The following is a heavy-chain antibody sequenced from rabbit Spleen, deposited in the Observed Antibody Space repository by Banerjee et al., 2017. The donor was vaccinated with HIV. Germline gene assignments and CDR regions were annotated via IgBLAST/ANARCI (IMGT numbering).Heavy chain of an antibody. V-gene: IGHV1S40*01. D-gene: IGHD5-1*01. CDR3: ARDLVAAIGWNFNL. CDR1: GIDFSRGYD. J-gene: IGHJ4*01. CDR2: IHTGSSGES. Sequence: QQLVESGGGLVKPGASLTLTCKASGIDFSRGYDMCWVRLAPGKGLEWIGCIHTGSSGESYYASWAKGRFTISKTSPTTVTLQMTSLTAADTATYFCARDLVAAIGWNFNLWGPGTLVTVS.